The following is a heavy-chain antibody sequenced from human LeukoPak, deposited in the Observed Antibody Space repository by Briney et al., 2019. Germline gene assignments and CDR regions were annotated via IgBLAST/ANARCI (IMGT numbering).Heavy chain of an antibody. CDR3: ARERYSSSSPGSYYMDV. J-gene: IGHJ6*03. V-gene: IGHV3-21*01. Sequence: GGSLRLSCAASGFTFSSYSMNWIRQAPGKGLEWVSSISSSSSYIYYADSVKGRFTISRDNAKNSLYLQMNSLRAEDTAVYYCARERYSSSSPGSYYMDVWGKGTTVTVSS. D-gene: IGHD6-6*01. CDR2: ISSSSSYI. CDR1: GFTFSSYS.